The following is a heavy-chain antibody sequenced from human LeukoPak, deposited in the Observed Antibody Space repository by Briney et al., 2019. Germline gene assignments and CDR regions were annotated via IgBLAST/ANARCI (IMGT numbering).Heavy chain of an antibody. D-gene: IGHD3-9*01. V-gene: IGHV3-23*01. J-gene: IGHJ4*02. CDR3: ARVAELFNILTGSYSSAFDY. CDR1: GFTFGNYA. Sequence: EPGGSLRLSCAASGFTFGNYAMSWVRQAPGKGLEWVSGIGSGGLTTYYTDSVKGRFTISRDNSKNTLYLQVNSLRADDTAVYYCARVAELFNILTGSYSSAFDYWGQGTLVTVSS. CDR2: IGSGGLTT.